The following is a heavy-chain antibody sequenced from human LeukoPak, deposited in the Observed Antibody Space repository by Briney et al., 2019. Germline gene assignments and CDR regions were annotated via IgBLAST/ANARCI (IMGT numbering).Heavy chain of an antibody. V-gene: IGHV3-48*01. D-gene: IGHD4-11*01. CDR2: ISSSSSTI. Sequence: GGSLRLSCAASGFTFSSYSMNWVRQAPGKGLEWVSYISSSSSTIYYADSVKGRFTISRDNAKNSLYLQMNSLRAEDTAVYYCARAIMTTVTTSWFDPWGQGTLVTVSS. CDR3: ARAIMTTVTTSWFDP. CDR1: GFTFSSYS. J-gene: IGHJ5*02.